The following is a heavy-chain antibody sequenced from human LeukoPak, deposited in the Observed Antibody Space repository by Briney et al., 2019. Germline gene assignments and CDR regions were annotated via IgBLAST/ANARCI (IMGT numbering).Heavy chain of an antibody. CDR2: IRSKAYGGTT. J-gene: IGHJ6*02. D-gene: IGHD6-13*01. Sequence: GGSLRLSCAASGFIVSGDFMSWFRQAPGKGLEWVGFIRSKAYGGTTEYAASVKGRFTISRDDSKSIAYLQMNSLKTEDTAVYYCTRDQYSSSWLRNYYYYYGMDVWGQGTTVTVSS. V-gene: IGHV3-49*03. CDR3: TRDQYSSSWLRNYYYYYGMDV. CDR1: GFIVSGDF.